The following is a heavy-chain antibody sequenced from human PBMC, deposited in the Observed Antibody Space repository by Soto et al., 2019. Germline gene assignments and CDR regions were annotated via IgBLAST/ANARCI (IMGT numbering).Heavy chain of an antibody. CDR3: AXDRYCSSTSCYGGAFDI. D-gene: IGHD2-2*01. CDR2: IIPIFGTA. Sequence: AVKVSCKASGGTFSSYAMSWVRQAPGQGREWMGGIIPIFGTANYAQKFQGRVTITADESTSTAYMELSSLRSEDTAVYYCAXDRYCSSTSCYGGAFDIWGQGTMVTVSS. CDR1: GGTFSSYA. J-gene: IGHJ3*02. V-gene: IGHV1-69*13.